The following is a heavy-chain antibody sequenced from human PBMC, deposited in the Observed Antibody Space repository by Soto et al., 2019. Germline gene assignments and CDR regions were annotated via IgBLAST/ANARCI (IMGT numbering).Heavy chain of an antibody. Sequence: PSETLSLTCAVYGGSFSGYYWSWIRQPPGKGLEWIGEINHSGSTNYNPSLKSRVTISVDTSKNQFSLKLSSVTAADTAVYYCAGLYDFWSGYTYGMDVWGQGTTVTVSS. CDR2: INHSGST. CDR3: AGLYDFWSGYTYGMDV. J-gene: IGHJ6*02. V-gene: IGHV4-34*01. CDR1: GGSFSGYY. D-gene: IGHD3-3*01.